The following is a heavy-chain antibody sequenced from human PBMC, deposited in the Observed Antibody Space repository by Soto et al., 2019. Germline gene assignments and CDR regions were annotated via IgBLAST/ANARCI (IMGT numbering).Heavy chain of an antibody. J-gene: IGHJ4*02. V-gene: IGHV3-11*06. D-gene: IGHD1-1*01. CDR1: GFTFSDYY. CDR3: ARSGDNFNVLDY. CDR2: SSNSGTFA. Sequence: GGSLRLSCAASGFTFSDYYMSWVRQAPGRGLEWISYSSNSGTFARYTTSVKGRFSISRDNANNSLYLEMNSLRVEDTAVYYCARSGDNFNVLDYWGQGTPVTVSS.